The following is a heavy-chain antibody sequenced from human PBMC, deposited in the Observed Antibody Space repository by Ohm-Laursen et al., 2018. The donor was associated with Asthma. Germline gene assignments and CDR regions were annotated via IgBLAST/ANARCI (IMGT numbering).Heavy chain of an antibody. V-gene: IGHV1-69*01. D-gene: IGHD3-3*01. CDR3: ARGSPTWTSGYYFDY. J-gene: IGHJ4*02. CDR1: GGTFSSYA. Sequence: SSVKVSCKSSGGTFSSYAISWVRQAPGQGLEWMGGIIPIFGTANYAQKFQGRVTITADESTSTAYMELSSLRSEDTAVYYCARGSPTWTSGYYFDYWGQGTLVTVSS. CDR2: IIPIFGTA.